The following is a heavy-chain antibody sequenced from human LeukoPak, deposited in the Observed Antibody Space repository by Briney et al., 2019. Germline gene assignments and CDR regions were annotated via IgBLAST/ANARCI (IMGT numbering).Heavy chain of an antibody. J-gene: IGHJ5*02. CDR2: INPNSGGT. V-gene: IGHV1-2*02. CDR1: GYTFTGYY. CDR3: ARDYGDYVYWFDP. Sequence: ASVKVSCKAPGYTFTGYYMHWVRQAPGQGLEWMGWINPNSGGTNYAQKFQGRVTMTRDTSISTAYMELSRLRSDDTAVYYCARDYGDYVYWFDPWGQGTLVTVSS. D-gene: IGHD4-17*01.